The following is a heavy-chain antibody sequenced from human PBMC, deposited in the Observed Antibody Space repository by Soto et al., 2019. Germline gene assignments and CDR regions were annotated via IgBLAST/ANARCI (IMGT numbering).Heavy chain of an antibody. CDR1: GGSVSSSSYY. D-gene: IGHD1-26*01. CDR3: AGRRAGDYYFDY. Sequence: ETLSLTCTVSGGSVSSSSYYWGWIRQPPGKGLEWIGTIYYTGSTSYSPSLKSRVTISVDTSKTQFSLNLSSVTAADTAVYYCAGRRAGDYYFDYWGQGTLVTVSS. CDR2: IYYTGST. V-gene: IGHV4-39*01. J-gene: IGHJ4*02.